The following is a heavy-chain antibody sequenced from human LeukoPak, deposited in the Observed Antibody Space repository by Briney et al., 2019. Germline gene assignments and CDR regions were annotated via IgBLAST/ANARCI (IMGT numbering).Heavy chain of an antibody. J-gene: IGHJ5*02. CDR2: INNDGSGT. Sequence: GGSLRLSCAVSGFTFRSHAMSWVRQAPGKGPVWVSRINNDGSGTTYADSVKGRFTISRDDAKNTLYLQMNSLRAEDTAVYYCVRGGESTWSWGQGTLVTVSS. CDR1: GFTFRSHA. CDR3: VRGGESTWS. V-gene: IGHV3-74*01. D-gene: IGHD2-15*01.